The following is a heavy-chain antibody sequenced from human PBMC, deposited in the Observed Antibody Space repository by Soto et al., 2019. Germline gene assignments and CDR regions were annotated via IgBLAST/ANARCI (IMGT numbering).Heavy chain of an antibody. J-gene: IGHJ4*02. Sequence: ASVKVSCKASGYTFRNYGVTWVRQAPGQGLEWMGWITTYNGNTHYAENLRGRVTMTTDTSTSTAYMELWSLTSDDTAVYYCSRAGDHGSFYIFDHWGQGTLVTVSS. CDR3: SRAGDHGSFYIFDH. V-gene: IGHV1-18*01. CDR1: GYTFRNYG. CDR2: ITTYNGNT. D-gene: IGHD3-10*01.